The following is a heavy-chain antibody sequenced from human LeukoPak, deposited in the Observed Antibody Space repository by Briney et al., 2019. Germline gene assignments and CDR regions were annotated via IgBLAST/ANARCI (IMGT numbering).Heavy chain of an antibody. CDR2: ISNGNT. CDR1: GFPFSNHA. CDR3: VREAGYCSSVCLKSNWFDP. V-gene: IGHV3-23*01. J-gene: IGHJ5*02. D-gene: IGHD2-8*02. Sequence: GGSLRLSCAASGFPFSNHAMSWVRQPPGKGLEWVAAISNGNTYYADSVRGRFTISRDVSRNMVYLQMNSLRDEDTALYYCVREAGYCSSVCLKSNWFDPWGQGTLVTVSS.